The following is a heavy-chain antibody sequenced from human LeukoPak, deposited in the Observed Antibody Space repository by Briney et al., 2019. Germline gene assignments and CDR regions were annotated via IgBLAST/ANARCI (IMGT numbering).Heavy chain of an antibody. V-gene: IGHV1-46*01. Sequence: GASVKVSCKASGYTFTSYYMHWVRQAPGHGLEWMGIINPSGGSTSYAQKFQGRVTMTTDTSTSTAYMELRSLRSDDTAVYYCARDPSIAVAGDLNSAFDIWGQGTMVTVSS. CDR3: ARDPSIAVAGDLNSAFDI. J-gene: IGHJ3*02. CDR2: INPSGGST. CDR1: GYTFTSYY. D-gene: IGHD6-19*01.